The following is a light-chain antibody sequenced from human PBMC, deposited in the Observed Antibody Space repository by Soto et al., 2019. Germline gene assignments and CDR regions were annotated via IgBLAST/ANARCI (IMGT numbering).Light chain of an antibody. CDR1: NSNVGSKY. CDR2: YNN. CDR3: AAWDASLSACV. V-gene: IGLV1-47*02. J-gene: IGLJ1*01. Sequence: QSVLTQPPSVSAAPGQNVTISCSGSNSNVGSKYVSWFQQVPGTAPKLLIYYNNQRPSGVPDRFAGSRSGTSASLAIVGLRSEDEAVYYCAAWDASLSACVFGNGTKVTVL.